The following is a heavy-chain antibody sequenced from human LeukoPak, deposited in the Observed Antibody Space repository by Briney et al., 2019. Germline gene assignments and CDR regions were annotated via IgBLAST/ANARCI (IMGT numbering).Heavy chain of an antibody. Sequence: SETLSLTCTVSGGSISSSSYYWDWIRQPPGKGLEWIGSIYYSGSTYYNPSLKSRVTISVDTSKNQFSLKLSSVTAADTAVYYCARHGTYSIAAAGFDYWGQGTLVTVSS. V-gene: IGHV4-39*01. CDR1: GGSISSSSYY. CDR3: ARHGTYSIAAAGFDY. CDR2: IYYSGST. J-gene: IGHJ4*02. D-gene: IGHD6-13*01.